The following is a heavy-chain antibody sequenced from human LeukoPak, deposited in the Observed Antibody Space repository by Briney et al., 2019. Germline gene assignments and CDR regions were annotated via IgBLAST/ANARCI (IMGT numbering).Heavy chain of an antibody. Sequence: SETLSLTCAVYGGSFSGYYWSWIRQPPGKGLEWIGEINHSGSTNYNPSLKSRVTISVDTSKNQFSLKLSSVTAADTAVYYCARRELRNFDWPNWGQGTLVTVSS. J-gene: IGHJ4*02. D-gene: IGHD3-9*01. CDR2: INHSGST. CDR1: GGSFSGYY. CDR3: ARRELRNFDWPN. V-gene: IGHV4-34*01.